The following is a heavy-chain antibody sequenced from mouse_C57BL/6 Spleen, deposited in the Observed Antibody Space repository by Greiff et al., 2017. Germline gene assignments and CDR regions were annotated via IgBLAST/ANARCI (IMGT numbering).Heavy chain of an antibody. CDR3: AGYYGSSSYYYAMDY. D-gene: IGHD1-1*01. CDR2: MYPGDGDT. Sequence: QVQLQQSGPELVKPGASVKISCKASGYAFSSSWMNWVKQRTGKGLEWIGRMYPGDGDTNYNGKFKGKATLTADKSSSTAYMQRSSMSSEDSAVYFCAGYYGSSSYYYAMDYWGQGTSVTVSS. V-gene: IGHV1-82*01. J-gene: IGHJ4*01. CDR1: GYAFSSSW.